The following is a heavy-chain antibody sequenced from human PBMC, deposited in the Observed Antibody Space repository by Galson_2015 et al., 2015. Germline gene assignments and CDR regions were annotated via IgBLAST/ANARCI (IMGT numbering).Heavy chain of an antibody. CDR1: GFTFSNYA. CDR2: IWYDGSNK. J-gene: IGHJ4*02. CDR3: ARQAYDSRGIHFDY. Sequence: SLRLSCAASGFTFSNYALHWVRQAPGKGLEWVAVIWYDGSNKYYADSVKGRLTISRDNSKNTLYLQMNSLRAEDTAVYYCARQAYDSRGIHFDYWGQGTLVTVSS. D-gene: IGHD3-22*01. V-gene: IGHV3-33*01.